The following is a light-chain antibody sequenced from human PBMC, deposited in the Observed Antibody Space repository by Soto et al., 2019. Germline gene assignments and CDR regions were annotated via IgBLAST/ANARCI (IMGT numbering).Light chain of an antibody. J-gene: IGKJ3*01. Sequence: DIQMTQSPSSLSASVGDRVTITCRASQSIGIYLNWYQQEPGKAPKLLIYAASTLQSGVPLRFSGSGSGTDFTLSIGSLQPEDFATYFCQQGYTTPFTFGPGTKVDIK. CDR2: AAS. CDR1: QSIGIY. V-gene: IGKV1-39*01. CDR3: QQGYTTPFT.